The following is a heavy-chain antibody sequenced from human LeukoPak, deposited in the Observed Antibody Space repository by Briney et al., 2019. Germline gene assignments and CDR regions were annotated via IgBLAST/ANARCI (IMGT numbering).Heavy chain of an antibody. D-gene: IGHD6-6*01. CDR3: ARDASIAALGPGG. CDR2: ISAYNGNT. CDR1: GYTFTSYA. V-gene: IGHV1-18*01. J-gene: IGHJ4*02. Sequence: ASVKVSCKASGYTFTSYAMHWVRQAPGQRLEWMGWISAYNGNTNYAQKLQGRVTMTTDTSTSTAYMELRSLRSDDTAVYYCARDASIAALGPGGWGQGTLVTVSS.